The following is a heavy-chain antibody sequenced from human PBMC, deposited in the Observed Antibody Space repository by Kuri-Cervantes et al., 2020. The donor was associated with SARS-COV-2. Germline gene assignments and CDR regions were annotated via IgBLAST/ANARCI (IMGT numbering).Heavy chain of an antibody. J-gene: IGHJ1*01. CDR1: GFTFSSYW. D-gene: IGHD6-6*01. CDR3: AKGGTSSSSLYFQH. Sequence: GESLKISCAASGFTFSSYWMSWVRQAPGKGLEWVSSISSSSSQRYYVDSVKGRFTTSRDNAKNSLYLQMNSLRAEDMALYYCAKGGTSSSSLYFQHWGQGTLVTVSS. V-gene: IGHV3-21*04. CDR2: ISSSSSQR.